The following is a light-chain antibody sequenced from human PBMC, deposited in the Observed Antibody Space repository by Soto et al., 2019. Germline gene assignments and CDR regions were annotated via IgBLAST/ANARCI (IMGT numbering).Light chain of an antibody. CDR3: QPYGSSPRYT. CDR2: GAS. J-gene: IGKJ2*01. CDR1: QSVSSSY. Sequence: EIVLTQSPGTLSLSPGERATLSCRASQSVSSSYLAWYQQKPGQAPRLLIYGASSRATGIPDRFSGSGSGKDFTLTISRLEPEDFAVYYCQPYGSSPRYTFGQGTKLEIK. V-gene: IGKV3-20*01.